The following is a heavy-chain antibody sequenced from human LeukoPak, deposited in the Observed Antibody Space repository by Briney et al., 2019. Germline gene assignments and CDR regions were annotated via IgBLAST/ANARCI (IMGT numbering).Heavy chain of an antibody. CDR2: IYSGGST. J-gene: IGHJ5*02. CDR3: ARDMALGWFDP. V-gene: IGHV3-53*01. D-gene: IGHD4/OR15-4a*01. CDR1: GFTVSSNY. Sequence: GGSLRLSCAASGFTVSSNYMSWVRQAPGKGLEWVSVIYSGGSTYYADSVKGRFTISRDNSKNTLYLQMNSLRAEDTAVYYCARDMALGWFDPWGQGTLVTVSS.